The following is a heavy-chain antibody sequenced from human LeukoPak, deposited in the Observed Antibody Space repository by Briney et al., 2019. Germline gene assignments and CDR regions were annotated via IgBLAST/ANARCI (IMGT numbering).Heavy chain of an antibody. J-gene: IGHJ4*02. CDR3: ATAMMKDAEWGLLDGLDY. Sequence: GSSVKVSCKASGDTFTSYAINWVRQAPGQGLEWMGGIIPIFGTANYAHKFQGRVTMTEDTSTDTAYMELSSLRSEDTAVYYCATAMMKDAEWGLLDGLDYWGQGTLVTVSS. CDR2: IIPIFGTA. D-gene: IGHD1-26*01. CDR1: GDTFTSYA. V-gene: IGHV1-69*06.